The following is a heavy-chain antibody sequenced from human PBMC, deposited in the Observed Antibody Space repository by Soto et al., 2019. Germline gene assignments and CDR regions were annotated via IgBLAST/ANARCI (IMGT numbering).Heavy chain of an antibody. D-gene: IGHD4-17*01. V-gene: IGHV1-69*01. Sequence: QVQLVQSGAEVKKPGSSVKVSCKASGGTFSSYAISWVRQAPGQGLEWMGGIIPIFGTAYYAQKFQGRVTITADESTSTAYMELSTLRSEDTAVYYCAQLRLPPPEPCDIWGQGRMVIVSS. CDR3: AQLRLPPPEPCDI. CDR2: IIPIFGTA. CDR1: GGTFSSYA. J-gene: IGHJ3*02.